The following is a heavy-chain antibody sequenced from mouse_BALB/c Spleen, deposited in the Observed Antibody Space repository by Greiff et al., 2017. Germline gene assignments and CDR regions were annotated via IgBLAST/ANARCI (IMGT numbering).Heavy chain of an antibody. CDR1: GYTFSSYW. CDR2: ILPGSGST. J-gene: IGHJ3*01. V-gene: IGHV1-9*01. Sequence: QVQLKESGAELMKPGASVKISCKATGYTFSSYWIEWVKQRPGHGLEWIGEILPGSGSTNYNEKFKGKATFTADTSSNTAYMQLSSLTSEDSAVYYCARSDDEAWFAYWGQGTLVTVSA. D-gene: IGHD2-12*01. CDR3: ARSDDEAWFAY.